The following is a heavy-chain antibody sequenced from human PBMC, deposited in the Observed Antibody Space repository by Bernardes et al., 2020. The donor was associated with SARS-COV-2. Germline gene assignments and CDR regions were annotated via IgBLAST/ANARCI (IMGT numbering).Heavy chain of an antibody. V-gene: IGHV1-18*01. Sequence: ASVKVSCKASGYTSTSYGISWVRQAPGQGLEWMGWISSYNGKKNYVQNFQGRVTMTTDTSTSTAYMELRSQRTDDTAVYYCARGPWEYRSSSSYYYGMDVWGQGTTVTVSS. CDR2: ISSYNGKK. CDR1: GYTSTSYG. D-gene: IGHD6-6*01. CDR3: ARGPWEYRSSSSYYYGMDV. J-gene: IGHJ6*02.